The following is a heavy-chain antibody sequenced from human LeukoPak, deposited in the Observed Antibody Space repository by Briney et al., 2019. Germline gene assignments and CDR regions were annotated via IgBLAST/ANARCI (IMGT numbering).Heavy chain of an antibody. CDR2: IIPLFDTG. CDR1: GGTFSNYT. CDR3: AKERPYEQQLVGSSFDY. J-gene: IGHJ4*02. V-gene: IGHV1-69*05. D-gene: IGHD6-13*01. Sequence: GASVKVSCKPSGGTFSNYTISWVRQAPGQGLEWMGGIIPLFDTGNYAQKFQGRVTITTDESTTTAYMELSSLRYEDTAVYYCAKERPYEQQLVGSSFDYWGQGTLVTVSS.